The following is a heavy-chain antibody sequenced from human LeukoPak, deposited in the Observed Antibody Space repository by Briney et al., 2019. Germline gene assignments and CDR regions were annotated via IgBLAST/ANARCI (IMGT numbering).Heavy chain of an antibody. CDR2: ISSSSNYI. J-gene: IGHJ5*02. Sequence: PGGSLRPSCAASGFTFSSYSVNWVRQAPGKGLEWVSCISSSSNYIYYADSVKGRFTISRDNAKNSLYLQMNSLRAEDTAVYYCARNYYDFWSGYYSRFDPWGQGTLVTVSS. CDR1: GFTFSSYS. V-gene: IGHV3-21*01. CDR3: ARNYYDFWSGYYSRFDP. D-gene: IGHD3-3*01.